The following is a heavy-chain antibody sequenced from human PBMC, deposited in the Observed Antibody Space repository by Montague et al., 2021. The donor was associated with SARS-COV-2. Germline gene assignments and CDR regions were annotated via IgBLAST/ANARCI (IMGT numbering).Heavy chain of an antibody. CDR3: ARHARGEGYTSWFDS. V-gene: IGHV4-61*01. CDR2: IYYIGSR. D-gene: IGHD5-24*01. Sequence: SETRSLTCTVSGDSVSRGSSYWSWLRQPPGKGLDWIGYIYYIGSRKYTSSLKSRLTISVDTSKNQFSLKLSSVTAADTAVYYCARHARGEGYTSWFDSWGQGTLVTGSS. J-gene: IGHJ5*01. CDR1: GDSVSRGSSY.